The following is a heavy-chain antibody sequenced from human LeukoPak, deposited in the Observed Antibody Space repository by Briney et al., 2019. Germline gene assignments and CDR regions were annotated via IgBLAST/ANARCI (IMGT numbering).Heavy chain of an antibody. CDR1: GGTFSSYA. Sequence: GASVKVSCKASGGTFSSYAISWVRQAPGQGLEWMGRIIPILGIATYAQKFQGRVIMTTDTSTSTAYMELRSLTSDDTAVYYCARDSQLELDSWGQGTLVTVSS. CDR2: IIPILGIA. V-gene: IGHV1-69*04. CDR3: ARDSQLELDS. J-gene: IGHJ5*01. D-gene: IGHD1-26*01.